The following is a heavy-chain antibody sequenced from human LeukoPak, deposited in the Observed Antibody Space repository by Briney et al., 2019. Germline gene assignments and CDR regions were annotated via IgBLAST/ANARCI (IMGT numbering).Heavy chain of an antibody. CDR2: IYYSGST. Sequence: SQTLSLTCTVSGGSISSGGYYWSWIRQPPGKGLEWIGYIYYSGSTNYNPSLKSRVTISVDTSKNQFSLKLSSVTAADTAVYYCARPRWGDSNWFDPWGQGTLVTVSS. CDR3: ARPRWGDSNWFDP. V-gene: IGHV4-61*08. D-gene: IGHD2-21*02. J-gene: IGHJ5*02. CDR1: GGSISSGGYY.